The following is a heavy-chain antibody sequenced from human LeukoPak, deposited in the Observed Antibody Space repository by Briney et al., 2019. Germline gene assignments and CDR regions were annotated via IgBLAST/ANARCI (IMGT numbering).Heavy chain of an antibody. D-gene: IGHD3-16*01. Sequence: PGGSLRLSCTASGFTFSTYWIHWVRQAPGKGLVWVSQIKFDGTLASYAASVKGRFTISRDNANNTLYLQMNSLGTEDTAVYYCVTGHYDSRMYFDLWGRGTLVTVSS. CDR1: GFTFSTYW. J-gene: IGHJ2*01. CDR3: VTGHYDSRMYFDL. V-gene: IGHV3-74*01. CDR2: IKFDGTLA.